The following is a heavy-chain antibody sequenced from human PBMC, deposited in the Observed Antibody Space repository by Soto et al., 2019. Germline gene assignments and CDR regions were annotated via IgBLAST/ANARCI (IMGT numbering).Heavy chain of an antibody. Sequence: GGSLRLSCAASVFTFSSYAMHWVRQAPGKGLEWVAVISYDGSNKYYADSVKGRFTISRDNSKNTLYLQMNSLRAEDTAVYYPTFGSTSVSGGMDVWGQWNTGTVS. CDR2: ISYDGSNK. J-gene: IGHJ6*02. D-gene: IGHD3-10*01. CDR3: TFGSTSVSGGMDV. CDR1: VFTFSSYA. V-gene: IGHV3-30-3*01.